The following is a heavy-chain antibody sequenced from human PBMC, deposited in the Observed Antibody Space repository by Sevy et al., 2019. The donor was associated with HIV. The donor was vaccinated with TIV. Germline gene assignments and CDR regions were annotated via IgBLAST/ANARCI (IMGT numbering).Heavy chain of an antibody. CDR3: ASVYYDDVNGYLSYFDY. CDR2: ISYDGSNK. V-gene: IGHV3-30-3*01. J-gene: IGHJ4*02. D-gene: IGHD3-22*01. CDR1: GFTFSSYA. Sequence: GGSLRLSCAASGFTFSSYAMHWVRQAPGKGLEWVAVISYDGSNKYYADSVKGRFTISRDNSKNTLYLQMNSLRAEDSAVYYCASVYYDDVNGYLSYFDYWGQGTLVSVSS.